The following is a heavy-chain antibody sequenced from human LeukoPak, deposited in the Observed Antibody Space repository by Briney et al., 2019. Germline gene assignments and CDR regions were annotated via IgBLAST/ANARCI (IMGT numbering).Heavy chain of an antibody. Sequence: ASVRASCKTSGYRFTDYYIHWVRQAPGQGLEWMGWINPDSGTTNYAHKFQGRVTMTRDTSISTVDMELTSLTFDDTAVFYCARVVRYISKQYYYYMDAWGTGTTVTVSS. CDR1: GYRFTDYY. D-gene: IGHD6-13*01. V-gene: IGHV1-2*02. CDR2: INPDSGTT. J-gene: IGHJ6*03. CDR3: ARVVRYISKQYYYYMDA.